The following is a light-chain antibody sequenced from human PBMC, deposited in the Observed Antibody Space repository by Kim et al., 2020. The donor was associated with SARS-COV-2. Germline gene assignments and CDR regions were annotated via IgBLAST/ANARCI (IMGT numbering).Light chain of an antibody. Sequence: LGQTVRITCQGDSLRSYYAGWYQQKPGQAPVLVIYGKNNRPSGIPDRFSGSSSGNTASLTITGAQAEDEADYYCNSRDSSGNHLEVFGTGTKVTVL. J-gene: IGLJ1*01. CDR2: GKN. CDR1: SLRSYY. V-gene: IGLV3-19*01. CDR3: NSRDSSGNHLEV.